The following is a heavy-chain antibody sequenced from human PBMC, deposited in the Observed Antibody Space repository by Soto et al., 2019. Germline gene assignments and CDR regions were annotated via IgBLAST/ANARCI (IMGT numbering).Heavy chain of an antibody. V-gene: IGHV4-39*01. CDR3: ARHGRYYDDSTQNNWFDP. CDR1: GGSISSSSYY. J-gene: IGHJ5*02. D-gene: IGHD3-22*01. CDR2: IYYSGST. Sequence: SETLSLTCTVSGGSISSSSYYWGWIRQPPGQGLEWIGSIYYSGSTYYNPSLKSRVTISVDTSKNQFSLKLSSVTAADTAVYYCARHGRYYDDSTQNNWFDPWGQGTLVTVSS.